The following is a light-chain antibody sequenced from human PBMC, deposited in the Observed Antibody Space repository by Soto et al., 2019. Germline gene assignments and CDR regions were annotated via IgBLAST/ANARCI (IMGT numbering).Light chain of an antibody. CDR3: SSYTGGNPSDV. Sequence: QSALTQPPSVSGAPGQRVTISCTGSTSNIGTVYDVHWYRQLPGTAPKLLIYGNSNRPSGVPDRFSGSKSGTSASLAITGLQPEDEADYYCSSYTGGNPSDVFGTGTKATVL. V-gene: IGLV1-40*01. J-gene: IGLJ1*01. CDR1: TSNIGTVYD. CDR2: GNS.